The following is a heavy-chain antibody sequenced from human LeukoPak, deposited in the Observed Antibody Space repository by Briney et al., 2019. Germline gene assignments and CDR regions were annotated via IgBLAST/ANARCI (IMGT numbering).Heavy chain of an antibody. CDR3: ARDSGWFRFDY. D-gene: IGHD6-13*01. V-gene: IGHV3-23*01. CDR2: ISGSGDGT. Sequence: PGGSLRLSCTASGFTFDNYAMIWVRQAPGKGLEWVSVISGSGDGTYSADSVRGRFTISRDNSKNTLYLEMSSLRVEDTAVYHCARDSGWFRFDYWGQGTLVTVSS. J-gene: IGHJ4*02. CDR1: GFTFDNYA.